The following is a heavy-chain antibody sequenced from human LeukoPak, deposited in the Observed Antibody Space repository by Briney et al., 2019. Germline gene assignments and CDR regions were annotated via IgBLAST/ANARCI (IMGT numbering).Heavy chain of an antibody. V-gene: IGHV1-24*01. CDR2: FDPEDGET. CDR3: ATLRITMIVVVTSPYAFDI. D-gene: IGHD3-22*01. Sequence: GASVKVSCKVSGYTLTELSMHWVRQAPGKGLEWMGGFDPEDGETIYAQKFQGRVTMTEDTSTDTAYMELSSLRSEDTAVYYCATLRITMIVVVTSPYAFDIWGQGTMVTVSP. J-gene: IGHJ3*02. CDR1: GYTLTELS.